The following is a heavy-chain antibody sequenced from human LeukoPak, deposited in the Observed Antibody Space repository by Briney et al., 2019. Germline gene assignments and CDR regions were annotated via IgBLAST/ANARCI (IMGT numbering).Heavy chain of an antibody. V-gene: IGHV3-23*01. J-gene: IGHJ4*02. CDR1: GFTFSSYA. D-gene: IGHD2-2*02. CDR2: ISGSGGST. Sequence: GGSLRLSCAASGFTFSSYAMSWVRQAPGKGLEWVSAISGSGGSTYYADTAKGRFTISRDNSKNTLYLQMNSLRAEDTAVYYCAKDRTTSLYCSSTSCYTGYFDYWGQGTLVTVSS. CDR3: AKDRTTSLYCSSTSCYTGYFDY.